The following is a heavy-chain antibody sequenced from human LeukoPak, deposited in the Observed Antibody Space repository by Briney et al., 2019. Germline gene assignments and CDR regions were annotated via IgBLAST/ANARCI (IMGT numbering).Heavy chain of an antibody. CDR2: ISYDGSNK. J-gene: IGHJ4*02. CDR3: ARDARGAYCGGDCSPYFDY. V-gene: IGHV3-30-3*01. CDR1: GFTFSSYA. D-gene: IGHD2-21*02. Sequence: GGSLRLSCAASGFTFSSYAMHWVRQAPGKGLEWVAVISYDGSNKYYADSVKGRFTISRDNSKNTLYLQMSSLRAEDTAVYYCARDARGAYCGGDCSPYFDYWGQGTLVTVSS.